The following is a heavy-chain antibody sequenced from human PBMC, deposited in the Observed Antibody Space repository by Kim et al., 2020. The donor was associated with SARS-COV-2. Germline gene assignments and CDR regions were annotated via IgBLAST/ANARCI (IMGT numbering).Heavy chain of an antibody. CDR1: GFTFSSYA. CDR3: AKDMALCYYDSSGYYWFTSPSYGMDV. V-gene: IGHV3-23*01. J-gene: IGHJ6*02. D-gene: IGHD3-22*01. Sequence: GGSLRLSCAASGFTFSSYAMSWVRQAPGKGLEWVSAISGSGGSTYYADSVKGRFTISRDNSKNTLYLQMNSLRAEDTAVYYCAKDMALCYYDSSGYYWFTSPSYGMDVWGQGTTVTVSS. CDR2: ISGSGGST.